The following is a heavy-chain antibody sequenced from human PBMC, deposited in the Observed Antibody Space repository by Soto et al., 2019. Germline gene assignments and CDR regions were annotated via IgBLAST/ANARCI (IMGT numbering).Heavy chain of an antibody. D-gene: IGHD5-12*01. CDR2: IFPGDAET. V-gene: IGHV5-51*01. Sequence: GESLKISCQGSGYNFATHWIGWVRHKAGKGLEWMGIIFPGDAETRYSPSFQGHITISADKSISIAYLRWSSLKASDTGMYYCATPGGFGMDVWSQGTTVTVSS. J-gene: IGHJ6*02. CDR1: GYNFATHW. CDR3: ATPGGFGMDV.